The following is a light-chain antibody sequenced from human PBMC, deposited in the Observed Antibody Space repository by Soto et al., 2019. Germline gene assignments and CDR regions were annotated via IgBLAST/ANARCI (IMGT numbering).Light chain of an antibody. CDR1: SSDIGSNNY. CDR2: EVS. J-gene: IGLJ3*02. Sequence: QSALTQPASVSGSPGQSITISCTGTSSDIGSNNYVSWYQQHPGKAPKLMIYEVSNRPSGVSNHFSGSKSGNTASLTISGLQAEDEAVYYCSSYTTTTPLFGGGTKLTVL. CDR3: SSYTTTTPL. V-gene: IGLV2-14*01.